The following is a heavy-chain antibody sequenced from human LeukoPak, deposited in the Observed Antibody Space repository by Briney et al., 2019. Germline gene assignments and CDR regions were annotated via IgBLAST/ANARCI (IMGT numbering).Heavy chain of an antibody. D-gene: IGHD3-22*01. CDR1: GGSISSGDYY. V-gene: IGHV4-30-4*01. CDR2: IYYSGST. CDR3: ARVGYYDSSGHAAVVDY. Sequence: SETLSLTCTVSGGSISSGDYYWSWIRQPPGKGLEWIGYIYYSGSTYYNPSLKSRVTISVDTSKNQFSLRLSSVTAADTAVYYCARVGYYDSSGHAAVVDYWGQGTLVTVSS. J-gene: IGHJ4*02.